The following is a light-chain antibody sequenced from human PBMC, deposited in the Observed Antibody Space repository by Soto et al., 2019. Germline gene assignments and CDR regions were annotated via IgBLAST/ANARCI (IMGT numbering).Light chain of an antibody. Sequence: QSALTQPASVSGSPGQSITISCTGTSSDVGGYNYVSWYQQHPGKAPKLMIYDVSNRPSGVSNRFSGSKSGNTASLTISGLQAEDKADYYCSSYTSSSTPRVFGGGTKLTVL. CDR3: SSYTSSSTPRV. J-gene: IGLJ2*01. CDR2: DVS. V-gene: IGLV2-14*01. CDR1: SSDVGGYNY.